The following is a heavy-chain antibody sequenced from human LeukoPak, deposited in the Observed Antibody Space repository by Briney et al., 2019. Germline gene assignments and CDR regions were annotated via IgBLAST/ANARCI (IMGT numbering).Heavy chain of an antibody. CDR2: VSAYADNT. Sequence: GASVKVSCKTSGYSFINYGITWVRQAPGQGLEWMGWVSAYADNTNYVQKFQGRVSMTTDTSTNTAYMELRSLRPDDTAVYYCARYCIGSHGFDFWGQGTLVTVSS. V-gene: IGHV1-18*01. CDR3: ARYCIGSHGFDF. D-gene: IGHD2-15*01. J-gene: IGHJ4*02. CDR1: GYSFINYG.